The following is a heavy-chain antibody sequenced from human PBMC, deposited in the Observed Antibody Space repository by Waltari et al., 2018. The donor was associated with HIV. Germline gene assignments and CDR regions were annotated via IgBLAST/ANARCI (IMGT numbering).Heavy chain of an antibody. CDR1: GGSISSGGYY. CDR2: IYYSGST. D-gene: IGHD2-21*02. Sequence: QVQLQESGPGLVKPSQTLSLTCTVSGGSISSGGYYWSWIRQHPGKGLEWIGYIYYSGSTYYNPSLNSRVTISVDTSKNQFSLKLSSVTAADTAVYYCARGPRIVVVTAGGAFDIWGQGTMVTVSS. CDR3: ARGPRIVVVTAGGAFDI. V-gene: IGHV4-31*03. J-gene: IGHJ3*02.